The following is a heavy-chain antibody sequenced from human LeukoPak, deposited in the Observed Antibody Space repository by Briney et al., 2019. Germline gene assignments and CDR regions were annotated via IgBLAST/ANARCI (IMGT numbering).Heavy chain of an antibody. CDR3: AVISSGWGILGY. D-gene: IGHD6-19*01. V-gene: IGHV3-21*01. J-gene: IGHJ4*02. CDR1: GFTFSSYS. CDR2: ISSSSSYI. Sequence: GRSLRLSCAASGFTFSSYSMNWVRQAPGKGLEWVSSISSSSSYIYYADSVKGRFTISRDNAKNSLYLQMNSLRAEDTAVYYCAVISSGWGILGYWGQGTLVTVSS.